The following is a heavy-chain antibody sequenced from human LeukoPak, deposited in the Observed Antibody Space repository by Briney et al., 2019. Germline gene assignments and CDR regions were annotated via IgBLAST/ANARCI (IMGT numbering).Heavy chain of an antibody. V-gene: IGHV4-34*01. Sequence: PSETLFLTCAVYGGSFSGYYWSWIRQPPGKGLEWIGEINHSGSTNYNPSLKSRVTISVDTSKNQFSLKLSSVTAADTAVYYCARGGYGGGSWYYYYYGMDVWGQGTTVTVSS. CDR2: INHSGST. D-gene: IGHD2-15*01. CDR3: ARGGYGGGSWYYYYYGMDV. CDR1: GGSFSGYY. J-gene: IGHJ6*02.